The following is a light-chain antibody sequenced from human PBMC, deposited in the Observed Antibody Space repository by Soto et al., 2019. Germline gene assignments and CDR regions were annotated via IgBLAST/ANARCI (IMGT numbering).Light chain of an antibody. Sequence: QSVLTQPRSVSGSPEQSVTISCTGTSSDVGRYNYVSWYQHHPGTDPKVMIYAVSDRPSGVPDRFSGSKSVNTASLTISGLQFEDEADYYCCSYAGSPRFVFGTGTKLTVL. CDR1: SSDVGRYNY. V-gene: IGLV2-11*01. CDR2: AVS. J-gene: IGLJ1*01. CDR3: CSYAGSPRFV.